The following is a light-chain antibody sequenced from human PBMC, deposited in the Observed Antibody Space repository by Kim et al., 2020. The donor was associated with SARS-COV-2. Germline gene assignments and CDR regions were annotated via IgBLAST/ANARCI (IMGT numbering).Light chain of an antibody. J-gene: IGLJ2*01. Sequence: GQFGTISSTRTSSDVGGYNYVSWYQQHPGKAPNLMIYEVSKRPSGFPDRFSGSKSGNTASLTVTGLQAEDEADYYCSSYAGSNNVVFGGGTKLTVL. CDR1: SSDVGGYNY. CDR3: SSYAGSNNVV. V-gene: IGLV2-8*01. CDR2: EVS.